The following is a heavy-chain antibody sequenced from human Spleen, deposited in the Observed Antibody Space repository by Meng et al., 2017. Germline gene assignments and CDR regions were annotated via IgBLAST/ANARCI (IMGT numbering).Heavy chain of an antibody. CDR2: INHSGST. D-gene: IGHD4-11*01. CDR3: ARGPTTMAHDFDY. J-gene: IGHJ4*02. Sequence: SCAASGFTFSSYWMHWVRQAPGKGLEWIGEINHSGSTNYNPSLESRATISVDTSQNNLSLKLSSVTAADSAVYDCARGPTTMAHDFDYWGQGTLVTVSS. CDR1: GFTFSSYW. V-gene: IGHV4-34*01.